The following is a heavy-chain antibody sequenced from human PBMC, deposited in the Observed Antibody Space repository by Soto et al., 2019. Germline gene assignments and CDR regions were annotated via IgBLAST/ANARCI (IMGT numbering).Heavy chain of an antibody. CDR3: AREGYSSSKDAFDI. CDR2: ISYDGSNK. D-gene: IGHD6-6*01. CDR1: GFTFSSYA. Sequence: QVQLVESGGGVVQPGRSLRLSCAASGFTFSSYAMHWVRQAPGKGLEWVAVISYDGSNKYYADSVKGRFTISRDNSKNTLYLQMNSLRAEDTAVYYCAREGYSSSKDAFDIWGQGTMVTVSS. J-gene: IGHJ3*02. V-gene: IGHV3-30-3*01.